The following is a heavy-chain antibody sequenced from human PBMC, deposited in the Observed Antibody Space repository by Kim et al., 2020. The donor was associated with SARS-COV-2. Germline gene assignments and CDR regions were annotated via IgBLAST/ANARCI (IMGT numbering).Heavy chain of an antibody. CDR3: AHSLTYYYDSSGPSYFDY. J-gene: IGHJ4*02. V-gene: IGHV2-5*02. Sequence: SGPTLVKPTQTLTLTCTFSGFSLSTSGVGVGWIRQPPGKALEWLALIYWDDDKRYSPSLKSRLTITKDTSKNQVVLTMTNMDPVDTATYYCAHSLTYYYDSSGPSYFDYWGQGTLVTVSS. CDR2: IYWDDDK. CDR1: GFSLSTSGVG. D-gene: IGHD3-22*01.